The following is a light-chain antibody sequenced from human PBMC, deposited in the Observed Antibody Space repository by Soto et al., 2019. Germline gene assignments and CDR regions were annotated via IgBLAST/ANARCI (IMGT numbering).Light chain of an antibody. CDR2: DVD. CDR1: SSDVGGYNY. Sequence: QSLLTQPRSVSGSPGQSVAISCTGTSSDVGGYNYVSWYQQHPGKAPKVMIYDVDKRPSGVPDRFSCSKSGNTASLTISDLQAEDAADYYCCSNAGRPDVFGTGTKVT. CDR3: CSNAGRPDV. V-gene: IGLV2-11*01. J-gene: IGLJ1*01.